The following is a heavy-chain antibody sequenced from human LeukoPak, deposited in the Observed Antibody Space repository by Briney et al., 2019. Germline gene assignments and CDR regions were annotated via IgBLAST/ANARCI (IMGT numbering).Heavy chain of an antibody. CDR1: GFTFSTYAM. J-gene: IGHJ4*02. CDR2: IHRSGSP. D-gene: IGHD1-14*01. Sequence: TTGGSLRLSCAASGFTFSTYAMNWVRQPPGKGLEWIGEIHRSGSPNYNPSLQSRVTISIDRSRNQIVLELSSVTAADTAVYYCAREILGGFNPGAYWGQGILVTVSS. V-gene: IGHV4-4*02. CDR3: AREILGGFNPGAY.